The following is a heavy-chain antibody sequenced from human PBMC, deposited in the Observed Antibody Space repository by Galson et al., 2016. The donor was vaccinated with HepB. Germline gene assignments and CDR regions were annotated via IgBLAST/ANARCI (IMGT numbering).Heavy chain of an antibody. CDR3: ARDRGFYSSTWD. V-gene: IGHV3-23*01. CDR1: GFTFSSYA. D-gene: IGHD2-2*01. Sequence: SLRLSCAASGFTFSSYAMSWVRQAPGKGLEWVSSISGDGAPYYVDSMKGRFTTSRDNSKDTLYLQMISLRAEDTAVYYCARDRGFYSSTWDWGQGTLVTVSS. CDR2: ISGDGAP. J-gene: IGHJ4*02.